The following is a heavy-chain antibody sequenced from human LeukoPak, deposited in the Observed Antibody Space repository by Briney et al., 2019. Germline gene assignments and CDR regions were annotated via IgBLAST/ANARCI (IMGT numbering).Heavy chain of an antibody. V-gene: IGHV3-74*01. Sequence: GGSLRLSCAASGFTFSSYWMHWVRQAPGKGLVWVSRINTDGSSTSYADSVKGRFTISRDNAKNTLYLQMNSLRAEDTAVYYCARATYSSGWYGAFDIWGQGTMVTVSS. CDR2: INTDGSST. J-gene: IGHJ3*02. D-gene: IGHD6-19*01. CDR1: GFTFSSYW. CDR3: ARATYSSGWYGAFDI.